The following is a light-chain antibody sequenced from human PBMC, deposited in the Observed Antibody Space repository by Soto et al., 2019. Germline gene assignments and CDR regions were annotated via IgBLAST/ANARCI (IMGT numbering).Light chain of an antibody. J-gene: IGLJ2*01. V-gene: IGLV1-40*01. CDR3: QSYDSSLSVVV. CDR2: GNS. Sequence: QSALTQPPSVSGAPGQRVTISCTGSSSNIGAGYDVHWYQQLPGTAPKLLIYGNSNRPSGVPDRFSGSKSGTSASLAITGLQAEDEADYYCQSYDSSLSVVVFGGGTDLTVL. CDR1: SSNIGAGYD.